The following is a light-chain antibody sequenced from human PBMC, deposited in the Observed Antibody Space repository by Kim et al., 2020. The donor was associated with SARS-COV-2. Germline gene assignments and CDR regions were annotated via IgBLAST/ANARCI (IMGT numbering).Light chain of an antibody. CDR3: QKINTFPLT. J-gene: IGKJ4*01. V-gene: IGKV1D-12*01. CDR1: QGIRSW. Sequence: DTQMTQSPSFLSAAVGDRVTITCRASQGIRSWLAWYQQKPGKAPKLLIYAASTLQGGVPSRFSGSGSETDFTLTINNLQPEDFATYYCQKINTFPLTFGGGTKVDIK. CDR2: AAS.